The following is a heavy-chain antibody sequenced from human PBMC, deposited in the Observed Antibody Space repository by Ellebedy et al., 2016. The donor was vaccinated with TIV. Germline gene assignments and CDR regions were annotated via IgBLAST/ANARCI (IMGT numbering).Heavy chain of an antibody. V-gene: IGHV3-30-3*02. J-gene: IGHJ4*02. CDR3: AKSPLITFGLDY. CDR1: GFTFSSYA. CDR2: ISYDGSNK. D-gene: IGHD3-16*01. Sequence: GGSLRLSXAASGFTFSSYAMHWVRQAPGKGLEWVAVISYDGSNKYYADSVEGRFTISRDNSKNTLYLQMNSLRAEDTAVYYCAKSPLITFGLDYWGQGTLVTVSS.